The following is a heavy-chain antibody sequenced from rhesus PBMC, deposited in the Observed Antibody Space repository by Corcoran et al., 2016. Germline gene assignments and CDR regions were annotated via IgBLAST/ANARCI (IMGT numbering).Heavy chain of an antibody. CDR2: IYSSSGNT. V-gene: IGHV4S7*01. J-gene: IGHJ5-2*02. CDR1: GGSISGGYG. Sequence: QVQLQESGPGLLKPSETLSLTCAVSGGSISGGYGGGWIRQPPGKGLGWIGRIYSSSGNTYYNPSLNSRVTRSTDTSKTQFVRKLRSVTAADTAVYYCARGRITKMITITAMDVWGRGVLVTVSS. CDR3: ARGRITKMITITAMDV. D-gene: IGHD3-9*01.